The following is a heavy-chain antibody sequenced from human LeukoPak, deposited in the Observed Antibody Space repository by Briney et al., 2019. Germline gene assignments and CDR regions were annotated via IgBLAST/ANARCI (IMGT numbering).Heavy chain of an antibody. Sequence: GGSLRLSCAASGFTFSDYYMSWIRQAPGKGLEWVPYISSSGSTIYYADSVKGRFTISRDNAKNSLYLQMNSLRAEDTAVYYCTKDTYNWNRGGFYYFDYWGQGTLVTVSS. CDR3: TKDTYNWNRGGFYYFDY. D-gene: IGHD1-20*01. V-gene: IGHV3-11*04. CDR2: ISSSGSTI. CDR1: GFTFSDYY. J-gene: IGHJ4*02.